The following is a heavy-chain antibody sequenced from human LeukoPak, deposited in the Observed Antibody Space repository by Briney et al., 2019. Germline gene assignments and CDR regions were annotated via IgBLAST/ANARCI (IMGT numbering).Heavy chain of an antibody. CDR3: AKAHNLYSSSWYDY. D-gene: IGHD6-13*01. CDR2: ISSSSSYI. Sequence: PGGSLRLSCAASGFTFSSYSMNWVRQAPGKGLEWVSSISSSSSYIYYADSVKGRFTISRDNAKNSLYLQMNSLRAEDTAVYYCAKAHNLYSSSWYDYWGQGTLVTVSS. CDR1: GFTFSSYS. J-gene: IGHJ4*02. V-gene: IGHV3-21*04.